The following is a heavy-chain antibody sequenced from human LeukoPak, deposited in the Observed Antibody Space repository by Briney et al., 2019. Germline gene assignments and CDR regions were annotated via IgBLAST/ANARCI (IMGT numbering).Heavy chain of an antibody. CDR1: GFAVSSAY. Sequence: GGSQRLSCAASGFAVSSAYMNWVRQAPGKGLEWVSVIRAGGDTYYADSVKGRFTISRDNSKNTLYLQMNSLRAEDTAVYYCASLQKDYFDYWGQGTLVTVSS. CDR2: IRAGGDT. J-gene: IGHJ4*02. CDR3: ASLQKDYFDY. V-gene: IGHV3-53*01.